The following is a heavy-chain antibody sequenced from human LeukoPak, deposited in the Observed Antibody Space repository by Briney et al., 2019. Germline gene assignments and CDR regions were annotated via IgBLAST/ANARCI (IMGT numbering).Heavy chain of an antibody. Sequence: SEALSLTCTVSGGSVSSGSYHWSWIRQPPGKGLEYIGYIYYSGSTNYNPSLKSRVTISLDTSKNQFSLNLRSVTAADTAVYYCARRDYALDYWGQGTLDTVSS. V-gene: IGHV4-61*01. D-gene: IGHD4-17*01. J-gene: IGHJ4*02. CDR3: ARRDYALDY. CDR1: GGSVSSGSYH. CDR2: IYYSGST.